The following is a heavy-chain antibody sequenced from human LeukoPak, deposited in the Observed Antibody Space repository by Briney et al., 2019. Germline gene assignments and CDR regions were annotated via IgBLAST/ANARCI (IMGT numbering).Heavy chain of an antibody. CDR2: IYYSGST. CDR3: ARDREGYSGYVLAY. J-gene: IGHJ4*02. D-gene: IGHD5-12*01. V-gene: IGHV4-59*01. Sequence: SETLSLTCTVSGVSISSYYWSWIRQPPGKGLEWIGYIYYSGSTNYNPSLKSRVTISVDTSKNQFSLKLSSVTAADTAVYYCARDREGYSGYVLAYWGQGTLVTVSS. CDR1: GVSISSYY.